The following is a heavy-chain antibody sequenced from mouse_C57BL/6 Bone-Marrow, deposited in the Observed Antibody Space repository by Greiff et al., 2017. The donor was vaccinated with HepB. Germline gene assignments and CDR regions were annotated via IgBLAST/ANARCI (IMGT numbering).Heavy chain of an antibody. J-gene: IGHJ3*01. CDR2: IYPGDGDT. CDR3: TRDDGYPWFAY. CDR1: GYAFSSSW. D-gene: IGHD2-3*01. V-gene: IGHV1-82*01. Sequence: VQRVESGPELVKPGASVKISCKASGYAFSSSWMNWVKQRPGQGLEWIGRIYPGDGDTNYNGKFKGKATLTADKSTSTAYMQLSSLTYEDSAVYFCTRDDGYPWFAYWGQGTLVTVSA.